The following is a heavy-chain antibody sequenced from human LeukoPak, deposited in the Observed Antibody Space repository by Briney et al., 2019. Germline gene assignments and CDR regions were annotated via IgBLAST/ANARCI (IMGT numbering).Heavy chain of an antibody. CDR3: ARADCSSTSCYDAFDI. D-gene: IGHD2-2*01. J-gene: IGHJ3*02. CDR1: GSSISSYY. CDR2: IYYSGST. V-gene: IGHV4-59*01. Sequence: SETLSLTCTVSGSSISSYYWSWIRQPPGKGLEWIGYIYYSGSTNYNPSLKSRVTISVDTSKNQFSLKLSSVTAADTAVYYCARADCSSTSCYDAFDIWGQGTMVTVSS.